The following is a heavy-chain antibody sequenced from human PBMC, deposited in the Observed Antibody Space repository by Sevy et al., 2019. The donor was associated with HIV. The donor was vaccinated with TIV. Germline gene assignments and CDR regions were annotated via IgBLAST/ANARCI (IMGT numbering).Heavy chain of an antibody. V-gene: IGHV3-23*01. CDR2: ISGSGGST. Sequence: GGSLRLSCAASGFTFSSYAMSWVRQAPGKGLEWVSAISGSGGSTYYADSVKGRFNISSDNSKNTLYLQMNSMRAEDTGVYYCAKDRGACSGGSCYSDYWGQGTLVTVSS. D-gene: IGHD2-15*01. CDR1: GFTFSSYA. J-gene: IGHJ4*02. CDR3: AKDRGACSGGSCYSDY.